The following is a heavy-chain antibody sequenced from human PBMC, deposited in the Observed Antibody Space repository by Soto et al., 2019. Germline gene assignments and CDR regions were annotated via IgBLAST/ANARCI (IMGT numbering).Heavy chain of an antibody. CDR2: ISGNGVGT. Sequence: GGSLRLSCAASGFTFSMYAMSWVRQAPGKGLEWVSAISGNGVGTYDADSVRGRFTISRDNSRNRLYLQMNSLRTEDSAVYYCAKDLSCSSHRCYLTPYTGHMDVWGQGTTVTVSS. J-gene: IGHJ6*02. CDR3: AKDLSCSSHRCYLTPYTGHMDV. V-gene: IGHV3-23*01. D-gene: IGHD2-2*01. CDR1: GFTFSMYA.